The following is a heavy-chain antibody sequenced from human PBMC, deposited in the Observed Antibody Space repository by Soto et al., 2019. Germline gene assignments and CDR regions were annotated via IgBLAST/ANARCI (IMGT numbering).Heavy chain of an antibody. V-gene: IGHV3-74*01. CDR2: VDSDGSTT. CDR3: ARVRGPYSSGWYDFDS. J-gene: IGHJ4*02. Sequence: GGSLRLSCAASGFTFSGYWMHWVRQAPGQGLVWVSRVDSDGSTTSYADSVKGRFTISRDNAKNTLYLQMNSLRAEDTAVYYCARVRGPYSSGWYDFDSWGQGTLVTVSS. CDR1: GFTFSGYW. D-gene: IGHD6-19*01.